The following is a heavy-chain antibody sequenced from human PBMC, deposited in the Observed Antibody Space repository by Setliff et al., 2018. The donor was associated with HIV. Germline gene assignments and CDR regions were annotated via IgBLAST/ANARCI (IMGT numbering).Heavy chain of an antibody. J-gene: IGHJ5*02. CDR2: IYGSSGST. V-gene: IGHV3-23*01. Sequence: GGSLRLSCAASGFTFSSYAMSWVRKAPGKGLEWVSAIYGSSGSTNYADSVKGRFTISRDNSKNMLYLQMNSLRAEDTAVYYCAKGQDGLRYNWFDPWGHGTLVTVSS. CDR3: AKGQDGLRYNWFDP. CDR1: GFTFSSYA.